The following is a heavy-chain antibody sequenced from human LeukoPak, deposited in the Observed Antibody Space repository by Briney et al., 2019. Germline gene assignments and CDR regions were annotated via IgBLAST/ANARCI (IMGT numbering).Heavy chain of an antibody. CDR1: GFTFNNYA. V-gene: IGHV3-23*01. CDR2: ISNSSGNT. CDR3: ARGTGIARPDY. Sequence: PGGSLRLSCAASGFTFNNYAMTWVRQAPGKGLEWVSAISNSSGNTYYADSLKGRFTISRDNSNNTLYLQMYGLRAEDTAVYYCARGTGIARPDYWGQGTLVTVSS. J-gene: IGHJ4*02. D-gene: IGHD6-6*01.